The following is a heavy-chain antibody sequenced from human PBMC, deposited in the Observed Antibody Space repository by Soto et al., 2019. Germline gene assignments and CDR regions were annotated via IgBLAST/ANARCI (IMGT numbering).Heavy chain of an antibody. J-gene: IGHJ4*02. CDR2: IKQDGSER. CDR1: GFSFGTYW. V-gene: IGHV3-7*03. CDR3: ARDVGPITIFGEALSGYFDY. D-gene: IGHD3-3*01. Sequence: GGSLRLSCAVSGFSFGTYWMSWVRQAPGKGLEWLASIKQDGSERYYLDSVRGRFTISRDNAKDSLSLQMNSLRGEDTAFYYCARDVGPITIFGEALSGYFDYWGQGTLVTVSS.